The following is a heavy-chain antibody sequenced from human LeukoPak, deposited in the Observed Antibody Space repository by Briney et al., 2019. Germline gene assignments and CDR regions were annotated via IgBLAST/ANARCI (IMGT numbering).Heavy chain of an antibody. J-gene: IGHJ4*02. D-gene: IGHD3-10*01. CDR2: MNPTSGHT. CDR3: ARTPVGVRKKHDF. CDR1: GYTFTSYD. Sequence: ASVKVSCKASGYTFTSYDINWVRQATGQGLEWMGWMNPTSGHTGYAQKFQGRVTMTRYTSISTAYMELNSLTSEDTAVYYCARTPVGVRKKHDFWGQGTLVIVSS. V-gene: IGHV1-8*01.